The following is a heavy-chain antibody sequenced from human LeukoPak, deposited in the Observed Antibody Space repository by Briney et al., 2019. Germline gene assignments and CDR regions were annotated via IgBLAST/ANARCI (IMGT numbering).Heavy chain of an antibody. CDR2: IIPIFGTA. CDR1: GYTFTNYD. V-gene: IGHV1-69*05. Sequence: GASVKVSCKASGYTFTNYDINWVRQAPGQGLEWMGGIIPIFGTANYAQKFQGRVTITTDESTSTAYMELSSLRSEDTAVYYCARALGNEYSSGWYKWFDPWGQGTLVTVSS. J-gene: IGHJ5*02. D-gene: IGHD6-19*01. CDR3: ARALGNEYSSGWYKWFDP.